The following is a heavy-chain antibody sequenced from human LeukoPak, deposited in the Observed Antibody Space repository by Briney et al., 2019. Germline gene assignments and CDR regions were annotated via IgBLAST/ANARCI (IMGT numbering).Heavy chain of an antibody. J-gene: IGHJ5*02. CDR1: GFTLSSYA. V-gene: IGHV3-30*04. Sequence: PGGSLRLSCAASGFTLSSYAMHWVRQAPGKGLERVAFISYDGDNKYYADSVKGRFSISRDNSKNTLSLQMNSLRAEDTAVYYCAKDQSWFGELFRSWFDPWGQGTPVIVSS. CDR3: AKDQSWFGELFRSWFDP. CDR2: ISYDGDNK. D-gene: IGHD3-10*01.